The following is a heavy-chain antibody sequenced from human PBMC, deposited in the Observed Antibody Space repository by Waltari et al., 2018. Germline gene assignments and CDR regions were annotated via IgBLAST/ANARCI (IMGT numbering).Heavy chain of an antibody. Sequence: EVKLVESGGGLVQPGGSLRLTCAASGFTFSCDAMSWVRQAQGKGLEWVSAIRGSGGSTYYADSVKGRFTISRDNSKNTLYLQMNSLRAEDTAVYYGAKDRYYGGIVSAFDIWGQGTMVTVSS. CDR2: IRGSGGST. CDR1: GFTFSCDA. D-gene: IGHD4-17*01. CDR3: AKDRYYGGIVSAFDI. V-gene: IGHV3-23*04. J-gene: IGHJ3*02.